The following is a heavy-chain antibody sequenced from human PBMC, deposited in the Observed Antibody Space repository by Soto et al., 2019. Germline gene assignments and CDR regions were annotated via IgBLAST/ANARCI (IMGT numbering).Heavy chain of an antibody. J-gene: IGHJ6*02. CDR3: ARETHPRDLDIVVVVAATLRGYYYYGMDV. V-gene: IGHV1-18*01. CDR2: ISAYNGNT. Sequence: DSVKVSCKASGYTFTSYGISWVRQAPGQGLEWMGWISAYNGNTNYAQKLQGRVTMTTDTSTSTAYMELRSLRSDDTAVYYCARETHPRDLDIVVVVAATLRGYYYYGMDVWRQGTTVTVS. CDR1: GYTFTSYG. D-gene: IGHD2-15*01.